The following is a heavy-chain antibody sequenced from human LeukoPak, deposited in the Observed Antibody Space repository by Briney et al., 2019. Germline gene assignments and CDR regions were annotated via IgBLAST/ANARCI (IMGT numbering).Heavy chain of an antibody. D-gene: IGHD3-22*01. CDR2: IYYSGST. CDR3: ARDTSGSSINYYDSSGYFDY. Sequence: SETLSLTCTVSGGSISSYYWSWIRQPPGKGLEWIGYIYYSGSTNYNPSLKSRVTIPVDTSKNQVSLKLSSVTAADTAVYYCARDTSGSSINYYDSSGYFDYWGQGTLVTVSS. J-gene: IGHJ4*02. CDR1: GGSISSYY. V-gene: IGHV4-59*01.